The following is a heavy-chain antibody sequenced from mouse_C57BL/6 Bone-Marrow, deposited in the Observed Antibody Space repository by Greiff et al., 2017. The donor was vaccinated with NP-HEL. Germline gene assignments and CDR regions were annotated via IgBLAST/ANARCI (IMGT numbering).Heavy chain of an antibody. Sequence: VQLQQPGAELVRPGPSVKLSCKASGYTFTSYWMHWVKQRPGQGLEWIGVIDPSDSYTNYNQKFKGKATLTVDTSSSTAYMQRSSLTSEDSAVYYCARTGDYLWFAYWGQGTLVTVSA. CDR1: GYTFTSYW. CDR2: IDPSDSYT. D-gene: IGHD2-4*01. CDR3: ARTGDYLWFAY. V-gene: IGHV1-59*01. J-gene: IGHJ3*01.